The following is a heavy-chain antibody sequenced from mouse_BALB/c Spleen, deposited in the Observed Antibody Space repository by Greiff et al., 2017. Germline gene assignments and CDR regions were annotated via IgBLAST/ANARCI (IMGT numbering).Heavy chain of an antibody. J-gene: IGHJ3*01. CDR1: GYAFSSYW. CDR3: ARGKGFAY. Sequence: QVHVKQSGAELVRPGSSVKISCKASGYAFSSYWMNWVKQRPGQGLEWIGQIYPGDGDTNYNGKFKGKATLTADKSSSTAYMQLSSLTSEDSAVYFCARGKGFAYWGQGTLVTVSA. CDR2: IYPGDGDT. V-gene: IGHV1-80*01.